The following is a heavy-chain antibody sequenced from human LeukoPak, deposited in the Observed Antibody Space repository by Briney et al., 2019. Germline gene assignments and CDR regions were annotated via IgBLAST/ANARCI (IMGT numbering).Heavy chain of an antibody. CDR3: ARDLVEMATIAADY. CDR1: GYTFTGYY. V-gene: IGHV1-2*02. J-gene: IGHJ4*02. CDR2: INPNSGGT. D-gene: IGHD5-24*01. Sequence: GVSVKVSCKASGYTFTGYYMHWVRQAPGQGLEWMGWINPNSGGTNYAQKFQGRVTMTRDTSISTAYMELSRLRSDDTAVYYCARDLVEMATIAADYWGQGTLVTVSS.